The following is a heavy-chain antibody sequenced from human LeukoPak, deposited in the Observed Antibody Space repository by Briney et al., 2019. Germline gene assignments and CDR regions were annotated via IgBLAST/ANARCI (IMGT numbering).Heavy chain of an antibody. Sequence: GRSLRLSCAASGFTFSSYGMHWVRQAPGKGLEWVAVISYDGSNKYYADSVKGRFTISRDNSKNTLFLQMNSLTVDDTAVYYCTRGSSPIWQQTSAWGQGILVTVSS. D-gene: IGHD6-13*01. V-gene: IGHV3-30*03. J-gene: IGHJ4*02. CDR2: ISYDGSNK. CDR1: GFTFSSYG. CDR3: TRGSSPIWQQTSA.